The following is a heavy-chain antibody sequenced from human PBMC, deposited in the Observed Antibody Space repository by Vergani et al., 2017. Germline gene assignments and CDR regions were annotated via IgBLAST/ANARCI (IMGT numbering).Heavy chain of an antibody. CDR1: GGSISSSSYY. CDR3: TTGGILVVAYDAFDI. CDR2: IYYSGST. J-gene: IGHJ3*02. Sequence: QVQLQESGPGLVKPSETLSLTCTVSGGSISSSSYYWGWIRQPPGKGLEWIGSIYYSGSTYYNPSLKSRVTISVDTSKNQFSRKLSSVTAADTAVYYCTTGGILVVAYDAFDIWGQGTMVTVSS. D-gene: IGHD2-15*01. V-gene: IGHV4-39*07.